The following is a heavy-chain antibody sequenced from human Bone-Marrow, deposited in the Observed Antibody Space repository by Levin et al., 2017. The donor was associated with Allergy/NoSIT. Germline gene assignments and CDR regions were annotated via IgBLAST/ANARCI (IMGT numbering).Heavy chain of an antibody. J-gene: IGHJ5*01. CDR1: GYSISSGYY. V-gene: IGHV4-38-2*02. Sequence: PGGSLRLSCSVSGYSISSGYYWGWIRQPPGKGLEWIGNIFHFGRTNYNPSLNSRATISVDTSKNQFSLRLTSVTAADTAMYYCMRHGPGASGLDPSDWWGHGTLVTVSS. D-gene: IGHD6-19*01. CDR3: MRHGPGASGLDPSDW. CDR2: IFHFGRT.